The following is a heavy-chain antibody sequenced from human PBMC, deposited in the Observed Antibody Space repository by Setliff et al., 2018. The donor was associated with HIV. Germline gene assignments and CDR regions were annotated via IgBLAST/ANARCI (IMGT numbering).Heavy chain of an antibody. CDR3: ARQRAGPDY. V-gene: IGHV4-39*01. J-gene: IGHJ4*02. CDR2: VSYSGTT. Sequence: SETLSLTCTVSGASIGSVNYYWGWFRQPPGKGLEWIGSVSYSGTTYYNPSLQSRVTIPVDTSKNQFSLKLSSVTAADTAVYYCARQRAGPDYWGQGTLVTVSS. CDR1: GASIGSVNYY.